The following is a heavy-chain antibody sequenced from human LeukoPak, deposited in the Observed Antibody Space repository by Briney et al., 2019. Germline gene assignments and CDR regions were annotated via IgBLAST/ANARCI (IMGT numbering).Heavy chain of an antibody. V-gene: IGHV3-23*01. J-gene: IGHJ4*02. Sequence: PGGSLRLSCAASGFTFSDYDMTWVRQAPGKGLEWVSSIRGSGGTTFYADSVKGRFTISRDNSKNTLYLEMNSLRADDTAVYYCAKAVAVALDYWGQGTLVTVSS. D-gene: IGHD6-19*01. CDR2: IRGSGGTT. CDR3: AKAVAVALDY. CDR1: GFTFSDYD.